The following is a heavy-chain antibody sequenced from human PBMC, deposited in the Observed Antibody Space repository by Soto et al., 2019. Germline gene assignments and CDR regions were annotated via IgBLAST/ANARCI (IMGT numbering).Heavy chain of an antibody. CDR2: IKTNIDGGRI. V-gene: IGHV3-15*01. J-gene: IGHJ6*02. Sequence: GGSLRLSCEGSGFTFSNGWMTWVRQAPGKGLEWVGRIKTNIDGGRIDYAAPVKGRFTISRDDSKNTLDLQMNSLKTEDNGVYYCTTNSVTAFYYYGMEVWGLGTPVTVSS. CDR3: TTNSVTAFYYYGMEV. CDR1: GFTFSNGW. D-gene: IGHD2-21*02.